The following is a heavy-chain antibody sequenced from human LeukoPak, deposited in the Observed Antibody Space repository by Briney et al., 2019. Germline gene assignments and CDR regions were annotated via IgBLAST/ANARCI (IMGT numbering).Heavy chain of an antibody. D-gene: IGHD4-17*01. CDR3: ARASTVTTPYYYYYYGMDV. CDR1: GGSISSGGYY. Sequence: PSETLSLTCTVSGGSISSGGYYWSWIRQHPGKGLEWIGYIYYSGSTYYNPSPKSRVTISVDTSKNQFSLKLSSVTAADTAVYYCARASTVTTPYYYYYYGMDVWGQGTTVTVSS. V-gene: IGHV4-31*03. J-gene: IGHJ6*02. CDR2: IYYSGST.